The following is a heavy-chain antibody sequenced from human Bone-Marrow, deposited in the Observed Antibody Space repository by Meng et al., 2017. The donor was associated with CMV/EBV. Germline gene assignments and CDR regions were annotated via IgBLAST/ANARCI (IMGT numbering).Heavy chain of an antibody. D-gene: IGHD2-2*01. CDR3: ARIIRRRDIVVVPATHSEGWFDP. J-gene: IGHJ5*02. CDR1: YY. V-gene: IGHV4-34*01. Sequence: YYWSWIRQPPGKGLEWIGEINHSGSTNYNPSLKSRVTISVDTSKNQFSLKLSSVTAADTAVYYCARIIRRRDIVVVPATHSEGWFDPWGQGTLVTVSS. CDR2: INHSGST.